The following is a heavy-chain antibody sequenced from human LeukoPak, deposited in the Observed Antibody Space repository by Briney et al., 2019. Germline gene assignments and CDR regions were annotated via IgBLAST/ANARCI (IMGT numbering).Heavy chain of an antibody. V-gene: IGHV4-59*01. CDR1: GGSISSYF. D-gene: IGHD3-16*01. CDR2: IYYSGST. Sequence: EASETLSLTCTVSGGSISSYFWNWIRQPPGKGLEWIGYIYYSGSTNYNPSLKSRVTISGDTSKKQFSLNLRSVTAADTSVYYCARDQGGYMDVWGKGTTVTISS. J-gene: IGHJ6*04. CDR3: ARDQGGYMDV.